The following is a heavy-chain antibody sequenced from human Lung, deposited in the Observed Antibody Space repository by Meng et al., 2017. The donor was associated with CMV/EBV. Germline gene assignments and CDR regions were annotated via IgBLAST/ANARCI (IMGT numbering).Heavy chain of an antibody. D-gene: IGHD3-3*01. Sequence: GESXKISCAASGFSFDDYDMTWVRQAPGKGLEWVSVIYSGGSTYYADSVKGRFTISRDNSKNTLYLQMNSLRAEDTAVYYCARGQGYDFWSGVYYYYGMDVWGQGTXVNGYS. V-gene: IGHV3-53*01. CDR1: GFSFDDYD. CDR2: IYSGGST. J-gene: IGHJ6*02. CDR3: ARGQGYDFWSGVYYYYGMDV.